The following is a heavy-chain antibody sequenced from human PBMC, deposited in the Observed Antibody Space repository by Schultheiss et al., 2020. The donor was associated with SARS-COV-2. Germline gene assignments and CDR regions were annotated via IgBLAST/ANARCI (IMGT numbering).Heavy chain of an antibody. Sequence: LSLPCAVYGGSFSGYYWSWIRQPPGKGLEWIGEIDHSGSTNYNPSLKSRVTISADTSKNQFSLKLNSVTAADTAVYYCAIVVVPATIGVAFDIWGQGTMVTVSS. CDR3: AIVVVPATIGVAFDI. J-gene: IGHJ3*02. V-gene: IGHV4-34*01. CDR2: IDHSGST. CDR1: GGSFSGYY. D-gene: IGHD2-2*01.